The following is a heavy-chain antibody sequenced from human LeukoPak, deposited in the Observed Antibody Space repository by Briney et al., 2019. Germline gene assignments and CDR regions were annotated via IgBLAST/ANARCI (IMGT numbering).Heavy chain of an antibody. CDR1: GFPFSSYA. D-gene: IGHD5-24*01. J-gene: IGHJ4*02. CDR2: ISGSGGST. V-gene: IGHV3-23*01. CDR3: AKERGYGNNHIDY. Sequence: GGSLRLSCEASGFPFSSYAMNWVRQAPGKGLEWVSTISGSGGSTYYADSVKGRFTISRDKSKNTVYLQMNSLRAEDTAVYYCAKERGYGNNHIDYWGQGTLVTVSS.